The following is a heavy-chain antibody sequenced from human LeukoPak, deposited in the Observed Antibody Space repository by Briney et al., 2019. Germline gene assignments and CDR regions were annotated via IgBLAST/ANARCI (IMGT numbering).Heavy chain of an antibody. V-gene: IGHV3-48*03. CDR2: ISSTGSTI. J-gene: IGHJ4*02. CDR1: GFTFSSYE. D-gene: IGHD5-24*01. CDR3: ARGRDGYNMYHFDY. Sequence: PGGSLRLSCAGSGFTFSSYEMIWVRQAPGKGLEWVSYISSTGSTIYYADSVKGRFTISRDNARNSLYLQMNSLRAEDTAVYYCARGRDGYNMYHFDYWGQGTLVTVSS.